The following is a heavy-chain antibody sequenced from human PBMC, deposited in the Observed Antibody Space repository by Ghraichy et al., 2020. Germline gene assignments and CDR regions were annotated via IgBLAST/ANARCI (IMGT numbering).Heavy chain of an antibody. D-gene: IGHD6-13*01. CDR2: INPNSGGT. Sequence: ASVKVSCKASGYTFTGYYMHWVRQAPGQGLEWMGWINPNSGGTNYAQKFQGWVTMTRDTSISTAYMELSRLRSDDTAVYYCARESSNPYYYYGMDVWGQGTTVTVS. CDR3: ARESSNPYYYYGMDV. CDR1: GYTFTGYY. V-gene: IGHV1-2*04. J-gene: IGHJ6*02.